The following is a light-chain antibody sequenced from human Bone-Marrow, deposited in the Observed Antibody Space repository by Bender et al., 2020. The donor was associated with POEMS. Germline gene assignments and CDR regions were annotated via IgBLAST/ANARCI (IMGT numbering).Light chain of an antibody. Sequence: QSLLTQPASVSGSPGQSLTISCTGPSSDVGNFDYVSWYQHHPGKPPQVIIYDVSDRPSDVSRRFSGSKSGSTASLTISGLRTEDEADYYCLSFRSGSAFYVFGSGTRVTVL. CDR3: LSFRSGSAFYV. V-gene: IGLV2-14*03. CDR2: DVS. CDR1: SSDVGNFDY. J-gene: IGLJ1*01.